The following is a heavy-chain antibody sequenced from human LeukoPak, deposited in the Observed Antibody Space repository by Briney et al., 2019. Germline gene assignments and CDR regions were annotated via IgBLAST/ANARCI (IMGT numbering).Heavy chain of an antibody. CDR2: IKRKTEGGTT. CDR1: GFTFGNAW. D-gene: IGHD3-22*01. J-gene: IGHJ4*02. V-gene: IGHV3-15*01. Sequence: GGPLRLSCAASGFTFGNAWMSWVRQAPGRGLEWDGRIKRKTEGGTTDYATPVKGRFTRSRDDSKTTLYLQRNSLKTEDTAVYYGTTGVVVLRPFFDYWGQGTLVTVSS. CDR3: TTGVVVLRPFFDY.